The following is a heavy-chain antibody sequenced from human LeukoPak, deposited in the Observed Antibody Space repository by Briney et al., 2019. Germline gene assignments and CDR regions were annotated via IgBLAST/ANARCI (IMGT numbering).Heavy chain of an antibody. D-gene: IGHD6-6*01. Sequence: GGSLRLSCAASGFTFSSYGMHWVRQAPGKGLEWVAVIWYDGSNKYYADSVKGRFTISRDNSKNTLYLQMNSLRAEDTAVYYCAREEQLAHNDAFDIWGQGTMVTVSS. V-gene: IGHV3-33*01. CDR3: AREEQLAHNDAFDI. J-gene: IGHJ3*02. CDR2: IWYDGSNK. CDR1: GFTFSSYG.